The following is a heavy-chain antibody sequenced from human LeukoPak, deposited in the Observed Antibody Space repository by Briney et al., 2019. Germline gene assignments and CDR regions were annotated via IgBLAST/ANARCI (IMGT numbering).Heavy chain of an antibody. CDR1: GGSISSYY. D-gene: IGHD3-3*01. J-gene: IGHJ3*02. CDR3: ARDRITIFGVVNQDAFDI. CDR2: IYTSGST. V-gene: IGHV4-4*07. Sequence: PSETLSLTCTVSGGSISSYYWSWIRQPAGKGLEWIGRIYTSGSTNHNPSLKSRVTMSVDTSKNQFSLKLSSVTAADTAVYYCARDRITIFGVVNQDAFDIWGQGTMVTVSS.